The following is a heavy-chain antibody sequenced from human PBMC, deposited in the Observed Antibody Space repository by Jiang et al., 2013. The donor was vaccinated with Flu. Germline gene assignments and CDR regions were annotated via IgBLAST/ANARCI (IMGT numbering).Heavy chain of an antibody. CDR1: GGSISSYY. V-gene: IGHV4-59*12. CDR2: IYYSGST. Sequence: LTCTVSGGSISSYYWSWIRQPPGKGLEWIGYIYYSGSTNYNPSLKSRVTISVDTSKNQFSLKLSSVTAADTAVYYCARNRITMVRGSSRKSAFDIWGQGTMVTVSS. CDR3: ARNRITMVRGSSRKSAFDI. D-gene: IGHD3-10*01. J-gene: IGHJ3*02.